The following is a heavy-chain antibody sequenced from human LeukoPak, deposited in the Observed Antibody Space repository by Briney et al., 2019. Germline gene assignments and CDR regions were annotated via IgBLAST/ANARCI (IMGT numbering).Heavy chain of an antibody. CDR2: ISGSGGST. CDR1: GFTFSSYA. Sequence: HPGGSLRLSCAASGFTFSSYAMSWVRQAPGKGLEWVSGISGSGGSTYYADSVKGRFTISRDNSKNTLYLQMNSLRAEDTAVYYCAKDPAHIVVVTAGGGYWGQGTLVTVSS. D-gene: IGHD2-21*02. CDR3: AKDPAHIVVVTAGGGY. J-gene: IGHJ4*02. V-gene: IGHV3-23*01.